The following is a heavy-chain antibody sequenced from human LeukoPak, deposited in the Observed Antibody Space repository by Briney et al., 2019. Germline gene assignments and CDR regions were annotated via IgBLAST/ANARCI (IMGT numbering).Heavy chain of an antibody. CDR2: IYGGGTT. Sequence: GGSLRLSCVASGFTVTSNYMNWVRLAPGKGLEWASVIYGGGTTYYADSVKGRFTISRDNSKNTLYLQMNNLRAEDTAVYYCATGRIQLSALDIWGQGTMVAVSS. V-gene: IGHV3-66*01. D-gene: IGHD5-18*01. J-gene: IGHJ3*02. CDR3: ATGRIQLSALDI. CDR1: GFTVTSNY.